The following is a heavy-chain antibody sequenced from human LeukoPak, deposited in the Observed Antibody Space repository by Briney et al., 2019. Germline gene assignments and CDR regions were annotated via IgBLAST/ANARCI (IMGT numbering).Heavy chain of an antibody. CDR2: VSYSGSI. J-gene: IGHJ4*02. CDR1: GGSISGYH. V-gene: IGHV4-59*01. Sequence: SETLSLTCTVSGGSISGYHWSWIRQPPGKGLEWIGSVSYSGSINYNPSLNTRVTISVDTSKIQFSLKVGSVAAADTAVYYCARDRPYYFGSGNYYSFDIWGQGTLVTVSS. CDR3: ARDRPYYFGSGNYYSFDI. D-gene: IGHD3-10*01.